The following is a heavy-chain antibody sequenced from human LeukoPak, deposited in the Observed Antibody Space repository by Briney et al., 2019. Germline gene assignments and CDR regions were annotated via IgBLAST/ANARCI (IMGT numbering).Heavy chain of an antibody. CDR2: ISSSGEST. V-gene: IGHV3-23*01. Sequence: GGSLRLSCSASGFSFSSYAMIWVREAPGKGLEWFSVISSSGESTYYADSLKGRFTISRDNSKNPLSLQMNSLRAEDTAIYYCAKGGAVVLSPFDYWGQGTLVTVSS. CDR1: GFSFSSYA. D-gene: IGHD2-15*01. J-gene: IGHJ4*02. CDR3: AKGGAVVLSPFDY.